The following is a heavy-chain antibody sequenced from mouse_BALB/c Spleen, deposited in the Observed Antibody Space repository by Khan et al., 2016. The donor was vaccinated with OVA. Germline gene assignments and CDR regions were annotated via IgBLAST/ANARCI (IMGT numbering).Heavy chain of an antibody. J-gene: IGHJ2*01. D-gene: IGHD1-1*02. CDR2: ISYSGNT. CDR3: ARGYGGDFDY. Sequence: VQLQESGPGLVKPSQSLSLTCTVTGYSITSDYAWNWIRQFPGNKLEWMGFISYSGNTNYNPSLKSRISITRDTSENQFFLQLNSVTTEDTATYYCARGYGGDFDYWGQGTTLTVSS. CDR1: GYSITSDYA. V-gene: IGHV3-2*02.